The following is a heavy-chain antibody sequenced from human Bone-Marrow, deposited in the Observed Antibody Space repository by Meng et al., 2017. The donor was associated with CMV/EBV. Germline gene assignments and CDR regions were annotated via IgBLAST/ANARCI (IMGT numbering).Heavy chain of an antibody. CDR2: IYYSGST. CDR3: ARRRHHYGIDV. D-gene: IGHD6-25*01. V-gene: IGHV4-59*01. CDR1: GGSISSYY. J-gene: IGHJ6*02. Sequence: GSLRLSCTVSGGSISSYYWSWIRQPPGKGLEWIGYIYYSGSTNYNPSLKSRVTISVDTSKNQFSLKLSSVTAADTAVYYCARRRHHYGIDVWGQGTTVTVSS.